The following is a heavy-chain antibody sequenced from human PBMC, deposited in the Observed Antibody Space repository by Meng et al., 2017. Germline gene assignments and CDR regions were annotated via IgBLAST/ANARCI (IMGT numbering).Heavy chain of an antibody. CDR3: ARVQSNLDY. D-gene: IGHD5-24*01. Sequence: GESLKISCAASGFTFSSYWMHWVRQAPGKGPVWVSRINSDGSSTSYADSVKGRFTISRDNAKNTLYLQMNSLRAEDTAVYYCARVQSNLDYWGQGTLVTVSS. V-gene: IGHV3-74*01. CDR2: INSDGSST. J-gene: IGHJ4*02. CDR1: GFTFSSYW.